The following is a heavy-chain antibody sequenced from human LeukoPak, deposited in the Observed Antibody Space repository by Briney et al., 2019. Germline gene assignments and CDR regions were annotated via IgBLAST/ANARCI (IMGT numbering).Heavy chain of an antibody. CDR1: GGSISSSSYY. Sequence: PSETLSLTCTVSGGSISSSSYYWGWIRQPPGKGLEWIGSIYYSGSTYYNPSLKSRVTISVDTSKNQFSLKLSSVTAADTAVYSCARHGSIAARWGFDYWGQGTLVTVSS. V-gene: IGHV4-39*01. D-gene: IGHD6-6*01. J-gene: IGHJ4*02. CDR2: IYYSGST. CDR3: ARHGSIAARWGFDY.